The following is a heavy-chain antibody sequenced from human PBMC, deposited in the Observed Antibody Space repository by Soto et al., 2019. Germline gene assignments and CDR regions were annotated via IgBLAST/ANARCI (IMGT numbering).Heavy chain of an antibody. CDR2: IGDSGAST. CDR3: AKGVELDV. Sequence: EVLLLESGGGLVQPGGSLRLSCEASGFSFSSFAMNWVRQAPGKGLEWVSAIGDSGASTYYADSVKGRFTISRDNSMNTLYLQLTSLRAEDTAVYYCAKGVELDVWGNGTTVTVSS. V-gene: IGHV3-23*01. D-gene: IGHD1-26*01. CDR1: GFSFSSFA. J-gene: IGHJ6*04.